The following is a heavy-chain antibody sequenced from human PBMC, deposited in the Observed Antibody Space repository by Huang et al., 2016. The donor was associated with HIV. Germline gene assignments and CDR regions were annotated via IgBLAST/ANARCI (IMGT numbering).Heavy chain of an antibody. D-gene: IGHD4-17*01. V-gene: IGHV1-69*13. Sequence: QVQLVQSGAEVKTPGSSVKVSCKASGGTFRKYEISWVRQAPGQGREWMGGSSPMFGTPNYARKFQGRVTITADDSTSTTYVEVSSLRSEDTALYYCARGQLGSYGDYDVLYWGQGTLVTVSS. CDR1: GGTFRKYE. CDR3: ARGQLGSYGDYDVLY. CDR2: SSPMFGTP. J-gene: IGHJ4*02.